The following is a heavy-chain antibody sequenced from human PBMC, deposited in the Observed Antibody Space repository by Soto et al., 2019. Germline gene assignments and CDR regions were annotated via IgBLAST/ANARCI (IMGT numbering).Heavy chain of an antibody. CDR3: VKALGIAVAPWSFDY. CDR1: GFTFSSYA. CDR2: ISSNGGST. J-gene: IGHJ4*02. V-gene: IGHV3-64D*06. D-gene: IGHD6-19*01. Sequence: GGSLRLSCSASGFTFSSYAMHWVRQAPGKGLEYVSAISSNGGSTYYADSVKGRFTISRDNSKNTLYLQMSSLRAEDTAVYYCVKALGIAVAPWSFDYWGQGTLVTVSS.